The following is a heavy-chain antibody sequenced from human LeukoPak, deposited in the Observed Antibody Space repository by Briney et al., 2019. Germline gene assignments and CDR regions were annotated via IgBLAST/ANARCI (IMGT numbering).Heavy chain of an antibody. CDR3: ARRTVTTSPYYYYMDV. D-gene: IGHD4-17*01. J-gene: IGHJ6*03. V-gene: IGHV3-21*01. CDR1: GFTFSNYA. CDR2: ISSSSSSYI. Sequence: GGSLRLSCGASGFTFSNYAMSWVRQAPGKGLEWVSSISSSSSSYIYYADSVKGRFTISRDNAKNSLYLQMNSLRAEDTAVYYCARRTVTTSPYYYYMDVWGKGTTVTISS.